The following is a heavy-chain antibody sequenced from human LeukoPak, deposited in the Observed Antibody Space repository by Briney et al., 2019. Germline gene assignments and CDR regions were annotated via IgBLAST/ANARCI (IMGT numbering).Heavy chain of an antibody. Sequence: PGGSLRLSCAASGFTLNRYWRHWVRQVPGKGLGWVSRINSDGSSTTYADSVKGRFTISRDNARNTLYLQMNSLRAEDTAVYYCARGRGTIYMFDYWGQGTLVTVSS. CDR1: GFTLNRYW. D-gene: IGHD2/OR15-2a*01. CDR3: ARGRGTIYMFDY. J-gene: IGHJ4*02. V-gene: IGHV3-74*01. CDR2: INSDGSST.